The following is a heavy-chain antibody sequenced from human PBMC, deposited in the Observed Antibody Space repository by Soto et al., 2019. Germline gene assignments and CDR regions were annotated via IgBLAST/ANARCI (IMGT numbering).Heavy chain of an antibody. V-gene: IGHV4-39*01. CDR3: ARNELWFGEPRLYRMDV. CDR1: GGSISSSSYY. J-gene: IGHJ6*02. D-gene: IGHD3-10*01. Sequence: SETLSLTCIDSGGSISSSSYYWGWIRQPPGQGLEWIGSIYYSGSTYYNPSLKSRVTISVDTSKNQFSLKLSSVTAADTAGYYFARNELWFGEPRLYRMDVWGQGTTIT. CDR2: IYYSGST.